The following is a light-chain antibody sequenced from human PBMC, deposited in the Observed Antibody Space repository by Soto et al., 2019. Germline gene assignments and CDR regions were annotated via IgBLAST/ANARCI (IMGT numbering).Light chain of an antibody. J-gene: IGKJ1*01. V-gene: IGKV1-5*01. Sequence: DIQMTQSPSTLSASVGDRVTITCRASQSISSWLAWYQQKPGKAPKLLIYDASRLQSGVPSRFSGSGSGTEFTLTISSLQPDDFATYYCQQYNKWPRTFGQGTKVEIK. CDR2: DAS. CDR3: QQYNKWPRT. CDR1: QSISSW.